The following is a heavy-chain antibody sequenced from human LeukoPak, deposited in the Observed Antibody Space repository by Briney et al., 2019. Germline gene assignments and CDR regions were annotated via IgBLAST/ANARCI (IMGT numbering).Heavy chain of an antibody. Sequence: ASVKVSCKASGGTFSSYAISWVRQAPGQGLEWMGRIIPILGIANYAQKFQGRVTITADKSTSTAYMELSSLRSEDTAVYYSARDGNYYDSSGAGYWGQGTLVTVSS. CDR3: ARDGNYYDSSGAGY. V-gene: IGHV1-69*04. D-gene: IGHD3-22*01. CDR1: GGTFSSYA. CDR2: IIPILGIA. J-gene: IGHJ4*02.